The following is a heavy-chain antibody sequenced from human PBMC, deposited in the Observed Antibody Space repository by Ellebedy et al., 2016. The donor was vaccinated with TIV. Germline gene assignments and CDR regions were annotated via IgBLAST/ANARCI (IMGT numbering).Heavy chain of an antibody. Sequence: GESLKISCEASGFTFRSYAMSWLRQAPGKGLEWVSVFGGRSTTTYYADSVKGRFTISRDNSKNTLFLQMNSLRGDDTARYYCAKISPTHRGAFDIWGQGTMVTVSS. CDR1: GFTFRSYA. CDR2: FGGRSTTT. V-gene: IGHV3-23*01. D-gene: IGHD3-3*02. CDR3: AKISPTHRGAFDI. J-gene: IGHJ3*02.